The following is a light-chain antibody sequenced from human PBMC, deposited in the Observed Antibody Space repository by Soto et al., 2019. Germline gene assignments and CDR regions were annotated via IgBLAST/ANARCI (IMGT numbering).Light chain of an antibody. Sequence: EIMMTQSPAILSVSPGERATLSCRVSQSVSSNLAWYQQKPGQAPRLLIYDASSRATGIPARFSGSGSGTEFTLTISSLQSEDFAVYYCQQYNNWPPWTFGQGTKVDIK. V-gene: IGKV3-15*01. CDR2: DAS. CDR3: QQYNNWPPWT. J-gene: IGKJ1*01. CDR1: QSVSSN.